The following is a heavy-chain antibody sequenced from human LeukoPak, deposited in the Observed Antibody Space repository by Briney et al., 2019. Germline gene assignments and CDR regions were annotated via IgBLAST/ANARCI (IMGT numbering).Heavy chain of an antibody. Sequence: SQTLSLTCAVSGGSVSSNSVTWNWIRQSPSRGLEWLGRTYYRSTWYNDYAVSVRGRITVNPDTSKNQFSLHLNSVTPEDTAVYYCARRLTQYDCFDPWGQGILVTVSS. CDR2: TYYRSTWYN. CDR3: ARRLTQYDCFDP. D-gene: IGHD2-2*01. J-gene: IGHJ5*02. CDR1: GGSVSSNSVT. V-gene: IGHV6-1*01.